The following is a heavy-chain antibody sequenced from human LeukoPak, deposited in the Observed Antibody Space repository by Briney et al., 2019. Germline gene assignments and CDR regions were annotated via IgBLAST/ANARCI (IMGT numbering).Heavy chain of an antibody. D-gene: IGHD1-26*01. CDR1: GFTFSHYN. CDR3: ARSLVGAVIDY. Sequence: GGSLRLSCEASGFTFSHYNINWVRQAPGRGLEWVSSIYTSSTHMNYADSVKGRFTISRDNARNSLYLQMHSLTVEDTAVYFCARSLVGAVIDYWGQGTLVTVSS. V-gene: IGHV3-21*06. J-gene: IGHJ4*02. CDR2: IYTSSTHM.